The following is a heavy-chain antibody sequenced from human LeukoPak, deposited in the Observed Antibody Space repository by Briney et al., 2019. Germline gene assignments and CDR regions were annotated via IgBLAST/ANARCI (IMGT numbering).Heavy chain of an antibody. Sequence: KPSETLSLTCAVYGGSFNGYYWSWIRQPPEKGLEWIGEINHSGSTNYNPSLKSRVTISVDTSKNQFSLKLSSVTAADTAVYYCATQGYSGYDDRGSFDYWGQGTLVTVSS. J-gene: IGHJ4*02. CDR3: ATQGYSGYDDRGSFDY. CDR1: GGSFNGYY. V-gene: IGHV4-34*01. CDR2: INHSGST. D-gene: IGHD5-12*01.